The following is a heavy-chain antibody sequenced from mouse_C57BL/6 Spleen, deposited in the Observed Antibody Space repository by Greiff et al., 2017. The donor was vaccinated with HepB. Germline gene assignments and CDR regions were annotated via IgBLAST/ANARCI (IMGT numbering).Heavy chain of an antibody. Sequence: EVQVVESGGGLVQPGGSLSLSCAASGFTFTDYYMSWVRQPPGKALEWLGFIRNKANGYTTEYSASVKGRFTISRDNSQSILYLQRNALRAEDSATYYCARGTGDYWGQGTTLTVSS. CDR2: IRNKANGYTT. D-gene: IGHD3-3*01. V-gene: IGHV7-3*01. CDR1: GFTFTDYY. CDR3: ARGTGDY. J-gene: IGHJ2*01.